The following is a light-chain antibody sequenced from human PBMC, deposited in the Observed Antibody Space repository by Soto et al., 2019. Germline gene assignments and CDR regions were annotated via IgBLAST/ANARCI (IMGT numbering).Light chain of an antibody. CDR2: DVS. Sequence: QSVLTQPASVSGSPGQSITISCTGTSSDVGGYNFVSWYQQHPGKVPKVMIYDVSKRPSGVSHRFSGSKSGNTASLTISGLQVEDEADYYCSSYRSGSTRVVFGGGTKLTVL. V-gene: IGLV2-14*03. J-gene: IGLJ2*01. CDR3: SSYRSGSTRVV. CDR1: SSDVGGYNF.